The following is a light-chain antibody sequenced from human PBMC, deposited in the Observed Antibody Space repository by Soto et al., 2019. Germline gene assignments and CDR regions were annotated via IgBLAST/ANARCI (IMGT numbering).Light chain of an antibody. J-gene: IGKJ1*01. Sequence: DIQMTQSPSTLSASVGDRVTITCRASQSVSTWLAWYQQKPGKAPNLLIYTASSLESGVPSRFSGSGSGTQFTLTINSLQPDDFATYYCQKYSSGWTFGPGTKADIK. V-gene: IGKV1-5*03. CDR2: TAS. CDR3: QKYSSGWT. CDR1: QSVSTW.